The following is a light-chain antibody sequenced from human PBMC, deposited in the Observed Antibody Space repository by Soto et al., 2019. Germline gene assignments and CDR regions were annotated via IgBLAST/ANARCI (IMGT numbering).Light chain of an antibody. CDR2: ANN. CDR1: SSNIGANYD. Sequence: QLVLTQPPSVSGAPGQRVTISCTGSSSNIGANYDVRWYQQLPGTAPKLLIYANNNRPSGVPDRFSGSKSGTSASLAITGLQAEDEADYYCQSYDSSLSVVVFGGGTQLTVL. CDR3: QSYDSSLSVVV. J-gene: IGLJ2*01. V-gene: IGLV1-40*01.